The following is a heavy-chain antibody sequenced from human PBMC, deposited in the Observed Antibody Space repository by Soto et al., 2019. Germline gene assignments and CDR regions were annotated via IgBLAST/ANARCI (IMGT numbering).Heavy chain of an antibody. Sequence: QLQLRESGPGLVKPSETLSLTCTVSGGSVSSGSFYWGWIRQPPGKGLEWIGNIYYNRDTSYNPSLTPRFTITVETSENQFSLKLSYVPAADTAVYYCARRYIDNWHQGHAFAVWGQGTMVTVSS. CDR2: IYYNRDT. CDR3: ARRYIDNWHQGHAFAV. V-gene: IGHV4-39*01. J-gene: IGHJ3*01. CDR1: GGSVSSGSFY. D-gene: IGHD1-20*01.